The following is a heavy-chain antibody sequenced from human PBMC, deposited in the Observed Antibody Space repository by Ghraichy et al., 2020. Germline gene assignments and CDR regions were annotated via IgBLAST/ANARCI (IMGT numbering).Heavy chain of an antibody. D-gene: IGHD2-15*01. Sequence: GEPLNISCAASGFTFSSYEMNWVRQAPGKGLEWVSYISSSGSTIYYADSVKGRFTISRDNAKNSLYLQMNSLRAEDTAVYYCAREGRYCSGGSCYSGGYYYYGMDVWGQGTTVTVSS. V-gene: IGHV3-48*03. CDR2: ISSSGSTI. CDR3: AREGRYCSGGSCYSGGYYYYGMDV. CDR1: GFTFSSYE. J-gene: IGHJ6*02.